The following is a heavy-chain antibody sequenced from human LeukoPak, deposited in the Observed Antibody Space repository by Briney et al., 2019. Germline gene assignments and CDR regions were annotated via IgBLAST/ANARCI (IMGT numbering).Heavy chain of an antibody. V-gene: IGHV4-34*01. CDR2: INHSGST. J-gene: IGHJ4*02. Sequence: PSETLSLTCAVYGGSFSGYYWSWIRQPPGKGLEWIGEINHSGSTNYNPSLKSRVTISVDTSKNQFSLKLSSVTAADTAVYYCARRVTYYYDSSGYSVFDYWGQGTLVTVSS. D-gene: IGHD3-22*01. CDR3: ARRVTYYYDSSGYSVFDY. CDR1: GGSFSGYY.